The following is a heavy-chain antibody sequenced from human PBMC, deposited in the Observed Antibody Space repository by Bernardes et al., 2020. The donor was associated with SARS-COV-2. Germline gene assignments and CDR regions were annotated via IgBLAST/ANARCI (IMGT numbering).Heavy chain of an antibody. V-gene: IGHV3-23*01. D-gene: IGHD1-26*01. CDR3: AKRRVEWELLHYFDS. CDR2: ITDSGDST. Sequence: GGSLRLSCEASGFTFSTYTMNWVRQAPGKGLEWVSTITDSGDSTYYADSVKGRFTISRDNSKDRLYLQMNSLRAEDTAVYFCAKRRVEWELLHYFDSWGQGTLVTDPS. J-gene: IGHJ4*02. CDR1: GFTFSTYT.